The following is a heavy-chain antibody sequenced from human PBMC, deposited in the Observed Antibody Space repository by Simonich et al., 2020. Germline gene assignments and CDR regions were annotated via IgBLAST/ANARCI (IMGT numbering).Heavy chain of an antibody. V-gene: IGHV1-2*02. D-gene: IGHD7-27*01. CDR3: ARGALTGDYYYMDV. J-gene: IGHJ6*03. CDR2: INPNSGGT. CDR1: GYTVTGYY. Sequence: QVQLVQSGAEVKKPGASVKVSCKASGYTVTGYYMHWVRQAPGQGLEWRGWINPNSGGTNYAQNCQGRVTMTRATSISTAYMELSRLRSDDTAVYYCARGALTGDYYYMDVWGKGTTVTVSS.